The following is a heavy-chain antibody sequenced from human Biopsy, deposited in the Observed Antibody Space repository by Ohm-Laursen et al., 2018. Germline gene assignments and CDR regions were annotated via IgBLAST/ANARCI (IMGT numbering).Heavy chain of an antibody. Sequence: SLRLSCSASGFTFNNYGMQWVRQAPGKGLEWLAVIWYDGSNKYYGDSVQGRFTISRDNSRNTVYLQMNSLRAEDTAIYYCARDPIVGSKADGMDVWGQGTTVTVSS. CDR3: ARDPIVGSKADGMDV. D-gene: IGHD1-26*01. CDR1: GFTFNNYG. J-gene: IGHJ6*02. V-gene: IGHV3-33*08. CDR2: IWYDGSNK.